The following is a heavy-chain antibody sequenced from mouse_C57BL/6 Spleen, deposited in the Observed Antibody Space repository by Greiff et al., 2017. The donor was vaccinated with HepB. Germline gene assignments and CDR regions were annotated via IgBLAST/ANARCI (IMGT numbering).Heavy chain of an antibody. V-gene: IGHV1-80*01. Sequence: QVQLKQSGAELVKPGASVKISCKASGYAFSSYWMNWVKQRPGKGLEWIGQIYPGDGDTNYNGKFKGKATLTADKSSSTAYMQLSSLTSEDSAVYFCARELRQVATRAMDYWGQGTSVTVSS. CDR2: IYPGDGDT. CDR3: ARELRQVATRAMDY. CDR1: GYAFSSYW. D-gene: IGHD1-1*01. J-gene: IGHJ4*01.